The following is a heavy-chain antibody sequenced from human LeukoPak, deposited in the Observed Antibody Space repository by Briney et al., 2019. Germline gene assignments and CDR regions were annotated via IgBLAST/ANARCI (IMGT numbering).Heavy chain of an antibody. D-gene: IGHD2-2*01. V-gene: IGHV4-59*08. Sequence: SETLSLTCTVSGGSMSNNYWSWIRQPPGKGVEWIGYIYYSGSTNYNPSLKSRVTMSIDTSKNQFSLRLTSVTAADTAVYYCARLPPASYWLDPWGQGTLVTVSS. J-gene: IGHJ5*02. CDR1: GGSMSNNY. CDR2: IYYSGST. CDR3: ARLPPASYWLDP.